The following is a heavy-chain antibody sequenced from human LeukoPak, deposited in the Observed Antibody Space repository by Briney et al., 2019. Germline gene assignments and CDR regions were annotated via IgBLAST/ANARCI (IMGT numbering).Heavy chain of an antibody. J-gene: IGHJ4*02. CDR1: GYTFTSYY. CDR3: ARGPQDIVVVVAANPLDY. D-gene: IGHD2-15*01. CDR2: INPSGGST. Sequence: ASVKVSCTASGYTFTSYYMRWVRQAPGQGLEWMGIINPSGGSTSYAQKFQGRVTMTRDTSTSTVYMELSSLRSEDTAVYYCARGPQDIVVVVAANPLDYWGQGPLVTVSS. V-gene: IGHV1-46*01.